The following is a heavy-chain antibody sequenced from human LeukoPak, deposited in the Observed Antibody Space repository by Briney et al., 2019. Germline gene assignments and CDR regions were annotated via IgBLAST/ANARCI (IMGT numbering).Heavy chain of an antibody. CDR2: IIPILGIA. CDR3: ARHGGYYYDSSGYYHDT. J-gene: IGHJ5*02. D-gene: IGHD3-22*01. Sequence: SVKVSCKASGGTFSSYAISWVRQAPGQGLEWMERIIPILGIANYAQKFQGRVTITADKSTSTAYMELSSLRSEDTAVYYCARHGGYYYDSSGYYHDTWGQGTLVTVSS. CDR1: GGTFSSYA. V-gene: IGHV1-69*04.